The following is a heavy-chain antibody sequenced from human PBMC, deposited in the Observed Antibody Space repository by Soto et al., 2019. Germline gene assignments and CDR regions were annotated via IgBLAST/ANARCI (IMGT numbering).Heavy chain of an antibody. CDR3: ASTVPNYYGSGSYFPFDY. CDR1: GYSISSGYY. J-gene: IGHJ4*02. CDR2: IYHSGST. D-gene: IGHD3-10*01. V-gene: IGHV4-38-2*01. Sequence: SETLSLTCAVSGYSISSGYYWGWMRQPPGKGLEWIGSIYHSGSTYYNPSLKSRVTISVDTSKNQFSLKLSSVTAADTAVYSCASTVPNYYGSGSYFPFDYWGQGTLVTVSS.